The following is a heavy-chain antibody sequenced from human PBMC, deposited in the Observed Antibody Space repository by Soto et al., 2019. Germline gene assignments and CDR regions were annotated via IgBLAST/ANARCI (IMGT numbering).Heavy chain of an antibody. Sequence: PGGSLRLSCAAPGVSFSDYYMSWLRQAPGKGLEWVSYISSSGSTIYYADSVKGRFTISRDSAKKSLYLQMKSLRAEDTAMYYCATQYYDILTGYYYFHYWGQGTQVTVSS. CDR2: ISSSGSTI. CDR3: ATQYYDILTGYYYFHY. CDR1: GVSFSDYY. J-gene: IGHJ4*02. D-gene: IGHD3-9*01. V-gene: IGHV3-11*01.